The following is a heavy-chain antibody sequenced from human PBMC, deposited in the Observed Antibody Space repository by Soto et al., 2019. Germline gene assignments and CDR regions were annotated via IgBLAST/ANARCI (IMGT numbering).Heavy chain of an antibody. CDR1: GYTFTSYG. CDR2: ISGYNGNT. V-gene: IGHV1-18*01. CDR3: ARVSEWELPYFQH. Sequence: GAPVKVSCKASGYTFTSYGISWVRQAPGQGLGWMGWISGYNGNTNYAQKLQGRVTMTTDTSTSTAYMELRSLRSDDTAVYYCARVSEWELPYFQHWGQGTLVTVSS. J-gene: IGHJ1*01. D-gene: IGHD1-26*01.